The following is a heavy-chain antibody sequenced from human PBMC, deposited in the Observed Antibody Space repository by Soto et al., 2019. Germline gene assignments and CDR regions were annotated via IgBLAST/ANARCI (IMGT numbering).Heavy chain of an antibody. CDR3: ARSTPWSYYYDSGGMDV. CDR2: INHDGNSK. CDR1: GFTSSPYY. Sequence: GGSLRLSCAASGFTSSPYYMSWVRQAPGKGLEWLSIINHDGNSKSYAGSVKGRFTISRDNAKNTLYLQMNSLRAEDTAVYYCARSTPWSYYYDSGGMDVWGQGTTVTVSS. J-gene: IGHJ6*02. D-gene: IGHD3-22*01. V-gene: IGHV3-74*01.